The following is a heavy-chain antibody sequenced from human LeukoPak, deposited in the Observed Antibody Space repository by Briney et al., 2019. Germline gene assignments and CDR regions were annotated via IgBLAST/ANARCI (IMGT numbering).Heavy chain of an antibody. CDR3: ARGDARVRGVMRYYYYGMDV. CDR2: ISSNGGST. J-gene: IGHJ6*02. V-gene: IGHV3-64*01. Sequence: PGGSLRLSCAASGFTFSSYAMHWVRQAPGKGLEYVSAISSNGGSTYYANSVKGRFTISRDNSKNTLYLQMGSLRAEDMAVYYCARGDARVRGVMRYYYYGMDVWGQGTTVTVSS. D-gene: IGHD3-10*01. CDR1: GFTFSSYA.